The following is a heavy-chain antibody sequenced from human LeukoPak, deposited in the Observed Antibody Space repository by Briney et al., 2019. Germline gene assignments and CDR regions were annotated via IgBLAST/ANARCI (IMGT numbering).Heavy chain of an antibody. CDR2: INWNGGST. D-gene: IGHD4-17*01. CDR3: ARTHDYGDKFDC. CDR1: VFIFSRYW. J-gene: IGHJ4*02. Sequence: GGSLRLSCVASVFIFSRYWMSWVRQAPGKGLEWVSGINWNGGSTGYADSVKGRFTISRDNAKNSLYLQMNSLRAGDTALYYCARTHDYGDKFDCWGQGTLVTVSS. V-gene: IGHV3-20*04.